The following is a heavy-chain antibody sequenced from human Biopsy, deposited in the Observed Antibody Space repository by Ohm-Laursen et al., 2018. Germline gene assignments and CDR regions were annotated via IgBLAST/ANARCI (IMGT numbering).Heavy chain of an antibody. D-gene: IGHD3-10*01. Sequence: SLRLSCTASGFTLTDSVMHWVRQAPGKGLEWVALISYDGSYKNYGDSVKGRFTISRDNSKNTLYLQMTSLRPEDTAVYYCAKQDGVAYGDFDYWGQGTPVTVSS. CDR1: GFTLTDSV. CDR2: ISYDGSYK. J-gene: IGHJ4*02. CDR3: AKQDGVAYGDFDY. V-gene: IGHV3-30*18.